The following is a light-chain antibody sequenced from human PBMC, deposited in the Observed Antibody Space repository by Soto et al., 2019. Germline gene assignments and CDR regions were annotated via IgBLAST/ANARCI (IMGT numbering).Light chain of an antibody. J-gene: IGLJ3*02. Sequence: QSVLTQPPSVSGAPGQRVTISCTGSSSNIWAGHDVHWYQQLPGTAPKLLIYGNSNRPSGVPDRFSGSKSGTSASLAITGLQAEDEADYYGQSYDSSLSGWVFGGGTKLTVL. CDR3: QSYDSSLSGWV. CDR2: GNS. CDR1: SSNIWAGHD. V-gene: IGLV1-40*01.